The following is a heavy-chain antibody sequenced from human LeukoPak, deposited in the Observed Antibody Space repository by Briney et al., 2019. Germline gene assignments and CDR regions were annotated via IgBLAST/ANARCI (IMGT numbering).Heavy chain of an antibody. CDR3: ATLDTAMVTNFGY. D-gene: IGHD5-18*01. CDR1: GLTFRRDW. V-gene: IGHV3-7*01. CDR2: IKQDGSEK. Sequence: RGSLRLSCAASGLTFRRDWMSWVRQAPGKGLEWVAMIKQDGSEKHYVDSVKGRFTISSDNTKNSLNLQMNSLRAEDTAVYYCATLDTAMVTNFGYWGQGTLGTVSS. J-gene: IGHJ4*02.